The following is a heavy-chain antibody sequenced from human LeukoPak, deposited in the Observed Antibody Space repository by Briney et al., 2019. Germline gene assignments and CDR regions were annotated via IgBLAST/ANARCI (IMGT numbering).Heavy chain of an antibody. V-gene: IGHV4-59*01. CDR1: GGSISSYY. CDR2: IYYSGST. CDR3: ARGKAPGLAAAFRLGWFDP. D-gene: IGHD6-13*01. Sequence: SETLSLTCTVSGGSISSYYWSWIRQPPGKGLEWIGYIYYSGSTNYNPSLKSRVTISVDTSKNQFSLKLSSVTAADTAVYYCARGKAPGLAAAFRLGWFDPWGQGTLVTVSS. J-gene: IGHJ5*02.